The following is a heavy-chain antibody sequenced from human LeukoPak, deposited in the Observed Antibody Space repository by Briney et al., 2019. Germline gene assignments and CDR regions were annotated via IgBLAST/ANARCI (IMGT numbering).Heavy chain of an antibody. J-gene: IGHJ6*02. V-gene: IGHV4-59*01. D-gene: IGHD2-15*01. Sequence: KPSETLSLTCTVSGGSISSYYWSWIRQPPGKGLEWIGYIYYSGSTNYNPSLKSRVTISVDTSKNQFSLKLSSVTAADTAVYYCARGYRSGGSCPQGYYYGMDVWGQGTTVTVSS. CDR2: IYYSGST. CDR3: ARGYRSGGSCPQGYYYGMDV. CDR1: GGSISSYY.